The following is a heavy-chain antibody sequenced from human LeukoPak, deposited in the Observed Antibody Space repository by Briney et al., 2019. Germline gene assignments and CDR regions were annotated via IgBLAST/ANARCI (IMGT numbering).Heavy chain of an antibody. D-gene: IGHD3-3*01. CDR1: GGSISSRSYY. J-gene: IGHJ5*02. CDR3: AKDERITIFGVVIGYNWFDP. V-gene: IGHV4-39*02. Sequence: SETLSLTCTVSGGSISSRSYYWGWIRQPPGKGLEWIGSIYYSGSTYYNPSLKSRVTISVDTSKNQFSLNLSSVTAADTAVYYCAKDERITIFGVVIGYNWFDPWGQGTLVTVSS. CDR2: IYYSGST.